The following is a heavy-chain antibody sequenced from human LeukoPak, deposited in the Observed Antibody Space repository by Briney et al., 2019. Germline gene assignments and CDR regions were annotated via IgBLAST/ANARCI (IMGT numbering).Heavy chain of an antibody. D-gene: IGHD3-10*01. CDR3: ARDDYGWGSHPY. Sequence: PGGSLRLSCAGSGLTFSTYWMTWVRQAPGKGLEWVANIRPDGSEKAYVDSVKGRFTISRDNAKNSLHLQMNSLRVEDTAVYYCARDDYGWGSHPYWGQGTLVTVSS. CDR1: GLTFSTYW. V-gene: IGHV3-7*04. CDR2: IRPDGSEK. J-gene: IGHJ4*02.